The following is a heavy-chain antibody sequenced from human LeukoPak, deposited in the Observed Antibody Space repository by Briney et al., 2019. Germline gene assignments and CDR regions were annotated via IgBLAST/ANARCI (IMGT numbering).Heavy chain of an antibody. J-gene: IGHJ3*02. V-gene: IGHV1-18*01. D-gene: IGHD2-2*01. CDR2: ISAYNGNT. CDR3: ARGKLGYCSSTSCYRPGDAFDI. Sequence: GASVKVSCKASGYTFTSYGISWVRQAPGQGLEWMGWISAYNGNTNYAQKLQGRVTMTTDTSTSTAHMELRSLRSDDTAVYYCARGKLGYCSSTSCYRPGDAFDIWGQGTMVTVSS. CDR1: GYTFTSYG.